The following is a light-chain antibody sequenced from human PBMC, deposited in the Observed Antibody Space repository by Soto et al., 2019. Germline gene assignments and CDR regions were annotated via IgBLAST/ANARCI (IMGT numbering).Light chain of an antibody. CDR3: SSYASSSSYA. Sequence: QSVLTQPAAVSGSPGQSITISCTGTSSDVGGYNHVSWYQQHPGKAPKLIIFEVRNRPSGVSDRFSASKSGNTASLTISGLQTEGEAVYYCSSYASSSSYAFGTGTKVTVL. CDR2: EVR. J-gene: IGLJ1*01. CDR1: SSDVGGYNH. V-gene: IGLV2-14*01.